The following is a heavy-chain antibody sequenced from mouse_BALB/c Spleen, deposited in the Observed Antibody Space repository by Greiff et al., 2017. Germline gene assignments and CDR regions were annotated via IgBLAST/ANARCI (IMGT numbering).Heavy chain of an antibody. J-gene: IGHJ4*01. CDR3: TRRTTAVATYAMDY. D-gene: IGHD1-1*01. CDR1: GYTFTDYE. V-gene: IGHV1-15*01. Sequence: QVQLKESGAELVRPGASVTLSCKASGYTFTDYEMHWVKQTPVHGLEWIGAIDPETGGTAYNQKFKGKATLTADKSSSTAYMELRSLTSEDSAVYYCTRRTTAVATYAMDYWGQGTSVTVSS. CDR2: IDPETGGT.